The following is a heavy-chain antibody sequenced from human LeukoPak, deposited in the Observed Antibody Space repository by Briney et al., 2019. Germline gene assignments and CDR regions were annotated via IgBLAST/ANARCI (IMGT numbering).Heavy chain of an antibody. D-gene: IGHD2-8*01. J-gene: IGHJ2*01. CDR1: GFTFSSYW. Sequence: GGSLRLSCAASGFTFSSYWMTWVRQAPGKGLEWVANIKLDGSEKYYVDSVKGRFTISRDNAKNSLYLQMNSLRAEDTAVYYCARGSYCTNGVCYLYWYFDLWGRGTLVTVSS. CDR2: IKLDGSEK. V-gene: IGHV3-7*01. CDR3: ARGSYCTNGVCYLYWYFDL.